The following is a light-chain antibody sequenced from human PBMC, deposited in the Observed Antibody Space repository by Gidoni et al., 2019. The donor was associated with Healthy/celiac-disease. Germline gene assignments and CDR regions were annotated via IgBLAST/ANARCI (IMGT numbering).Light chain of an antibody. Sequence: SYVLTQPPSVSVAPGQTARITCGGNNIGIKSVHWYHQKPGQAPVLVVYDDGDRPSGIPGRFSGSNSGNTATLTISRVEAGDEADYYCQVWDSSSDVVFGGGTKLTVL. V-gene: IGLV3-21*02. CDR1: NIGIKS. CDR3: QVWDSSSDVV. J-gene: IGLJ2*01. CDR2: DDG.